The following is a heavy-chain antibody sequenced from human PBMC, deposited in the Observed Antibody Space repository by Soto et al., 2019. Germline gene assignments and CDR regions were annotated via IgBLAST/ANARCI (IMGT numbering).Heavy chain of an antibody. CDR2: IYHGGST. CDR1: GGSISSGGYS. CDR3: ARGPPIFY. D-gene: IGHD3-9*01. V-gene: IGHV4-30-2*01. J-gene: IGHJ4*02. Sequence: TLSLTCAVSGGSISSGGYSWGWIRQPPGKGLEWIGYIYHGGSTYYNPSLKSRVTISVDRSKNQFSLKLSSVTAADTAVYYCARGPPIFYWGQGTLVTVSS.